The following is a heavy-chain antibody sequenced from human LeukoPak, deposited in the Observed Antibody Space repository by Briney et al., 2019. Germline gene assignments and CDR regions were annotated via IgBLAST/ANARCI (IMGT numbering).Heavy chain of an antibody. CDR3: ASHIAAAGIVPLYYYMDV. CDR2: IYYSGST. Sequence: PSETLSLTCTVSGGSISSYYWSWIRQPPGKGLEWIGYIYYSGSTNYNPSLKSRVTISVDTSKNQFSLKLSSVTAADTAVYYCASHIAAAGIVPLYYYMDVWGKGTTVTVSS. CDR1: GGSISSYY. D-gene: IGHD6-13*01. V-gene: IGHV4-59*08. J-gene: IGHJ6*03.